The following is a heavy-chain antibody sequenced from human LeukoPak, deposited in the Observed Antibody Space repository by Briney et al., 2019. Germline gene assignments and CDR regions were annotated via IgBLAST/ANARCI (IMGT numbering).Heavy chain of an antibody. V-gene: IGHV1-69*04. D-gene: IGHD5-12*01. Sequence: SVKVSCKASGGTFSSYAISWVRQAPGQGLEWMGRIIPILGIANYAQKFQGRVTITADKSTSTAYMELSSLRSEDTAVYYCARATRGGYNWFDPWGQGTLVTVSS. J-gene: IGHJ5*02. CDR1: GGTFSSYA. CDR3: ARATRGGYNWFDP. CDR2: IIPILGIA.